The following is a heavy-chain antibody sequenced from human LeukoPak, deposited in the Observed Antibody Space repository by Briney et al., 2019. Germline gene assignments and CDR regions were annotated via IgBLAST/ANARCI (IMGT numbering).Heavy chain of an antibody. V-gene: IGHV1-18*01. CDR3: ARDRRRGIAATNWFDP. CDR2: ISAYNGNT. D-gene: IGHD6-13*01. Sequence: ASVKVSCKASGYTFTSYGISWVRQAPGQGLEWMGWISAYNGNTNYAQKLQGRVTKTTDTSTSTAYMELRSLRSDDTAVYYCARDRRRGIAATNWFDPWGQGTLVTVSS. CDR1: GYTFTSYG. J-gene: IGHJ5*02.